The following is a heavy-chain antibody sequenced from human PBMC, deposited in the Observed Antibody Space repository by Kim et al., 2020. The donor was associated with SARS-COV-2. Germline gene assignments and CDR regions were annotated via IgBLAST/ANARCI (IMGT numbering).Heavy chain of an antibody. CDR1: GGSISGSF. CDR3: ARQACSGAACHQDF. Sequence: SETLSLTCIVSGGSISGSFWSWVRQSPGKGLEWIGYIYYSGSTNYTSYNPSLKIRVTISIDTSEQQFSLKVNSVTAADTAVYYCARQACSGAACHQDFWGQGTLVTVPS. V-gene: IGHV4-59*08. J-gene: IGHJ4*02. D-gene: IGHD2-15*01. CDR2: IYYSGST.